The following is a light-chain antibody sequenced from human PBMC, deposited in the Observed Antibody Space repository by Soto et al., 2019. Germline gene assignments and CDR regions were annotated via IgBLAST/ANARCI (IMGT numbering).Light chain of an antibody. V-gene: IGLV2-14*01. Sequence: QSALTQPASVSGSPGQSITISCTGTSSDVGGYNYVSWYQQDPGKAPKLMIYDVRKRPSGVSDRFSGSRSGNTASLTISGLQAEDEADYYCSSYTSSSTVVFGGGTKLTVL. CDR3: SSYTSSSTVV. CDR2: DVR. CDR1: SSDVGGYNY. J-gene: IGLJ2*01.